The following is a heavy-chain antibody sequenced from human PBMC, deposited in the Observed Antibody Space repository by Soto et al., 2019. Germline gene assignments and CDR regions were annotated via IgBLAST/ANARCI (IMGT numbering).Heavy chain of an antibody. CDR3: ASDHVVRGNYYDY. CDR1: GYTFTSYG. D-gene: IGHD1-26*01. J-gene: IGHJ4*02. CDR2: ISAYNGNT. Sequence: QVQLVQSGAEVKKPGASVKVSCKTSGYTFTSYGISWVRQAPGQGLEWMGWISAYNGNTNYAQKLQGRVTMTTDTFTSTAYMELRGLRSDDTAVYYCASDHVVRGNYYDYWGQGTLVPVSS. V-gene: IGHV1-18*01.